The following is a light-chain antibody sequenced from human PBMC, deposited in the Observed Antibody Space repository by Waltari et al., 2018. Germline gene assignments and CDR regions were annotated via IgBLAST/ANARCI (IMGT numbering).Light chain of an antibody. V-gene: IGKV3-20*01. Sequence: EIVLTQSPGTLSLSPVERATLSCRAIQTVGTNYLAWYQEKPGQAPRVLIYGASSRATDIPDRFSGSGSGTDFTLTISRLEPEDFAMYYCQQYNRSPWTFGQGTRVEIK. J-gene: IGKJ1*01. CDR2: GAS. CDR1: QTVGTNY. CDR3: QQYNRSPWT.